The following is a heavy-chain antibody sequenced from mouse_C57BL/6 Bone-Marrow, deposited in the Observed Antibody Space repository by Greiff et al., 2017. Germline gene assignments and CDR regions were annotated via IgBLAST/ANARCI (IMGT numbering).Heavy chain of an antibody. V-gene: IGHV1-80*01. CDR2: IYPGDGDT. D-gene: IGHD1-1*02. Sequence: VQLQESGAELVKPGASVKISCKASGYAFSSYWLHWVKQRPGQGLEWIGQIYPGDGDTNYNGKFKGKATLTADKSSSTAYMQLSSLTSEDSAVYFCARYGWRGGFADWGQGTLVTVSA. CDR1: GYAFSSYW. CDR3: ARYGWRGGFAD. J-gene: IGHJ3*01.